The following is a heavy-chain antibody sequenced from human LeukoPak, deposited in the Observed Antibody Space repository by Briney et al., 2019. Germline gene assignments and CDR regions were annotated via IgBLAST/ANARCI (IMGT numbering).Heavy chain of an antibody. V-gene: IGHV4-4*07. CDR2: IYTSGST. J-gene: IGHJ4*02. CDR1: GGSISSYY. CDR3: ASFSSYSSSWSSPRNDY. Sequence: SETLSLTCTVSGGSISSYYWSWIRQPAGKGLEWIGRIYTSGSTNYNPTLKSRFTMSVDTSKNQFSLKLSSVTAADTAVYYCASFSSYSSSWSSPRNDYWGQGTLVTVSS. D-gene: IGHD6-13*01.